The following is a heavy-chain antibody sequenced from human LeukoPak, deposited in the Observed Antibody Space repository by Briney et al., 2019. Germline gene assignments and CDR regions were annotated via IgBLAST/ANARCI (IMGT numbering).Heavy chain of an antibody. CDR3: ARVFRSITARLDFDY. CDR1: GYTFTYYY. J-gene: IGHJ4*02. V-gene: IGHV1-2*02. Sequence: ASVKVSCKASGYTFTYYYMHWVRQAPGQGLEWMGWVNPNSGGTNYAQKFQGRVTMTRDTSITTAYMELSRLRSDDTAVYYCARVFRSITARLDFDYWGQGTLVTVSS. D-gene: IGHD6-6*01. CDR2: VNPNSGGT.